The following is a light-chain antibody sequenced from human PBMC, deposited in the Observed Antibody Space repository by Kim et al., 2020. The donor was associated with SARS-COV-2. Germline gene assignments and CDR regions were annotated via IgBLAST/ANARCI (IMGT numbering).Light chain of an antibody. V-gene: IGKV1-17*01. CDR1: QAIGNH. J-gene: IGKJ4*01. CDR3: LYHNNHLLN. Sequence: DIQMTQSPSSLSASVGDRVTITCRASQAIGNHLAWYQQKPGTAPKRLIYGASSLQSGVPSRFSGSGSGTEFTLTISSLQPEDFTTYYCLYHNNHLLNFGGGTKVDIK. CDR2: GAS.